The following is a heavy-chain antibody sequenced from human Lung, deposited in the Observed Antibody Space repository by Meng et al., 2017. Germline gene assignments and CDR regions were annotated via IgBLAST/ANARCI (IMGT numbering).Heavy chain of an antibody. J-gene: IGHJ4*02. CDR2: TAATDGGT. CDR1: GCTFSNYA. V-gene: IGHV3-23*01. D-gene: IGHD2-8*02. Sequence: EVQLLESGGGLVQPGGSLRRSCAASGCTFSNYAMSWVRQAPEKGLEWVSATAATDGGTYHAASVRGRFTISRDNSKNTLSLQMNSLRADDTAIYYCARGTRVSCTGVICYPFDFWGQGTLVTVSS. CDR3: ARGTRVSCTGVICYPFDF.